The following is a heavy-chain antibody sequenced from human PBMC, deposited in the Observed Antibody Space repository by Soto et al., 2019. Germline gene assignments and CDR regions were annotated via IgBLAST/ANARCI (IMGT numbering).Heavy chain of an antibody. CDR2: ISSSSSVI. CDR3: ARDLSWGSNWYYYMDV. CDR1: GVILSDRA. Sequence: PGGSLRHSSATSGVILSDRAMNCVRKAPGKGLEWVSYISSSSSVIDYADSVKGRFTVSRDNARNSLYLQMNSLRAEDTAVYYCARDLSWGSNWYYYMDVWGKGTTVTVS. J-gene: IGHJ6*03. V-gene: IGHV3-48*01. D-gene: IGHD7-27*01.